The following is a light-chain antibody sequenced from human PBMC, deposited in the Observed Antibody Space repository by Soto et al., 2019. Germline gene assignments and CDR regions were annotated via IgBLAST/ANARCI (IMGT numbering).Light chain of an antibody. CDR1: QSVSSN. CDR2: GAS. CDR3: QQYNNWPRT. V-gene: IGKV3-15*01. Sequence: EILMTQSPAILSVSPGKRATLSCRASQSVSSNLAWYQQKPGQAPRLLIYGASTRATGIPARFSGSGSGTEFTLTISSLQSEDFAVYYCQQYNNWPRTFGQGTKVDIK. J-gene: IGKJ1*01.